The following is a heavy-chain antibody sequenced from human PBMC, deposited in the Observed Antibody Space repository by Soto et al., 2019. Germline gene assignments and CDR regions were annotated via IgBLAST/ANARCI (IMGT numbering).Heavy chain of an antibody. J-gene: IGHJ4*02. D-gene: IGHD3-10*01. CDR1: GSFINSYY. Sequence: SETLPLTCILSGSFINSYYWYLIRQPPGTGLEWIGYIYYSWSTNYTPSLKSRVNISVDTSKNQFSLKLNSMTAADTAVYYCARHNYGSGSTYFDYWGQGTQVTVS. CDR3: ARHNYGSGSTYFDY. CDR2: IYYSWST. V-gene: IGHV4-59*08.